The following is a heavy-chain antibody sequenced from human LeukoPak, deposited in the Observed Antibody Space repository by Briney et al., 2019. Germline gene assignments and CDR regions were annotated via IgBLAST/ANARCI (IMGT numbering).Heavy chain of an antibody. D-gene: IGHD3-22*01. V-gene: IGHV4-30-4*01. J-gene: IGHJ5*02. CDR2: IYYSGDT. CDR1: GGSISSGDYD. CDR3: ARELIGSGWFDP. Sequence: SETLSLTCTASGGSISSGDYDWNWIRQPPGKGLEWIGYIYYSGDTYYNASLKSRVTISVDTSKNPFSLKLSSVTTTDTAVYYCARELIGSGWFDPWGQGTLVTVSS.